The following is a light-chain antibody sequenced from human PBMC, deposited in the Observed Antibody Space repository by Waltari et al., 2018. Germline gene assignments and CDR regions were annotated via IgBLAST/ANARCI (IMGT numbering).Light chain of an antibody. CDR2: AVP. V-gene: IGKV1-9*01. CDR3: QQLDSYPIT. J-gene: IGKJ3*01. Sequence: DIQLTQSPSFLSASVGDRVTITCRASQGISSYLAWYQQKPGKDPKLLIYAVPTLQSGVPSRFSGSGSGTEFTLTISSLQPEDFATYHCQQLDSYPITFGPGSKVDIK. CDR1: QGISSY.